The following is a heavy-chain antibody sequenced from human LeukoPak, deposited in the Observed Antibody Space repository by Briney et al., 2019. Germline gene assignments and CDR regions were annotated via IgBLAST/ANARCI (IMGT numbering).Heavy chain of an antibody. V-gene: IGHV4-39*07. CDR2: IYYSGST. CDR3: ARKNDYGGPRDAFDI. J-gene: IGHJ3*02. Sequence: PSETLSLTCTVSGGSISSSSYYWGWIRQPPGKGREGFGSIYYSGSTYYNPSLKSRVTISVDTSKNQFSLKLSSVTAADTAVYYCARKNDYGGPRDAFDIWGQGTMVTVSS. D-gene: IGHD4-23*01. CDR1: GGSISSSSYY.